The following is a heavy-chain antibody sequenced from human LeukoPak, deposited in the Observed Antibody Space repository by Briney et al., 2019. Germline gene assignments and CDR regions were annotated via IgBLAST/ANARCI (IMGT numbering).Heavy chain of an antibody. CDR1: GFTFSNYA. V-gene: IGHV3-30-3*01. J-gene: IGHJ4*02. CDR2: ISDDGSRQ. CDR3: ARDGEGYCSSTSCALKFDY. Sequence: QVQLVESGGGVVQPGRSLRLSCAATGFTFSNYAIHWGRQAPGKGLEWVAFISDDGSRQHYADSVKGRFTISRDNSKNTLYLQMNSLRAEDKAVYYCARDGEGYCSSTSCALKFDYWGQGTLVTVSS. D-gene: IGHD2-2*01.